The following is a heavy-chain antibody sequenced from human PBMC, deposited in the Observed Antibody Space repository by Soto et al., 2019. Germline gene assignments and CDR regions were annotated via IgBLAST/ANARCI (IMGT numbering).Heavy chain of an antibody. Sequence: ASVKVSCKASGYTFTGYYMHWVRQAPGQGLEWMGWINPNSGGTNYAQKFQGWVTMTRDTSISTAYMELSRLRSDDTAVYYCARAGSQLHPVDYWGQETLVTVSS. CDR1: GYTFTGYY. V-gene: IGHV1-2*04. D-gene: IGHD1-26*01. CDR3: ARAGSQLHPVDY. CDR2: INPNSGGT. J-gene: IGHJ4*02.